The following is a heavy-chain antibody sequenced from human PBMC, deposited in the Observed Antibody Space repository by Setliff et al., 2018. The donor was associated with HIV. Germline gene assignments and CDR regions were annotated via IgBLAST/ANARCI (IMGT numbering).Heavy chain of an antibody. CDR3: ARGGIAAADKRDINF. CDR1: GYTFTDYA. Sequence: GASVKVSCKASGYTFTDYAIHWVRQAPGQRLEWMGWINPSGGSTDYAQTFKDRVTMTKDTSTATVNMELRSLTSDDTAVYYCARGGIAAADKRDINFWGQGTMVTVSS. J-gene: IGHJ3*01. D-gene: IGHD6-13*01. CDR2: INPSGGST. V-gene: IGHV1-46*01.